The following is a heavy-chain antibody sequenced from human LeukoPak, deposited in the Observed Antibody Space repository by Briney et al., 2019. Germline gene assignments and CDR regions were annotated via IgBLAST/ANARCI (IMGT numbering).Heavy chain of an antibody. Sequence: SETLSLTCTVSNGSISSFYWTWIRQPPGKGLEWIGYIYYTGTTDYHPSLKSRVTISVDTSKNQFSLKLSSVTAADTAVYYCARGYGRYFDYWGQGTLVTVSS. CDR1: NGSISSFY. CDR3: ARGYGRYFDY. D-gene: IGHD5-18*01. J-gene: IGHJ4*02. CDR2: IYYTGTT. V-gene: IGHV4-59*01.